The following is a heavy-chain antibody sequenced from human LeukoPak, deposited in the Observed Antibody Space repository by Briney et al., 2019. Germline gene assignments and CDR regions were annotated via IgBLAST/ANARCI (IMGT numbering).Heavy chain of an antibody. CDR2: IKQDGSAR. J-gene: IGHJ4*02. CDR1: GFTFTNFW. V-gene: IGHV3-7*01. D-gene: IGHD7-27*01. Sequence: PGGSLRLSCAASGFTFTNFWMTWIRQAPGKGLEWVANIKQDGSARNHVDSVKGRFTISRDNAKNSVFLEMNSLRDEDTVVYYCARDDPWGYYDSWGQGTLVTVSS. CDR3: ARDDPWGYYDS.